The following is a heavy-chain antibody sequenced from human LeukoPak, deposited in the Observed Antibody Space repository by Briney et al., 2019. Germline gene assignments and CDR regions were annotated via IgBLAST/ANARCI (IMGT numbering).Heavy chain of an antibody. V-gene: IGHV4-59*06. D-gene: IGHD3-16*01. CDR1: GGSISSYY. CDR2: IYYSGST. Sequence: SETLSLTCTVSGGSISSYYWSWIRQPPGRGLEWIGYIYYSGSTYYNPSLKSRVTISVDTSKNQFSLKLSSVTAADTAVYYCASAQITGDYVWGSSVYYFDYWGQGTLVTVSS. CDR3: ASAQITGDYVWGSSVYYFDY. J-gene: IGHJ4*02.